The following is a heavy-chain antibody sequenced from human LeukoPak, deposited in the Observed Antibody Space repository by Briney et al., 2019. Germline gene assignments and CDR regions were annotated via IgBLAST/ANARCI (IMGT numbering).Heavy chain of an antibody. D-gene: IGHD6-19*01. V-gene: IGHV1-8*01. CDR1: GYTFTSYD. Sequence: ASVKVSCKASGYTFTSYDFNWVRQATGQRPEWMGWMSPNSGDTGYAQKFQDRVTMTRNTSISTAYMELSSLRSDDTAVYYCARDYSSGWPNFDYWGQGTLVTVSS. CDR2: MSPNSGDT. J-gene: IGHJ4*02. CDR3: ARDYSSGWPNFDY.